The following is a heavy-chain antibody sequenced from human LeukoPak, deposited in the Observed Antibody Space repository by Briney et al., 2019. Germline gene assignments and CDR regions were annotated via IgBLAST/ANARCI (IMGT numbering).Heavy chain of an antibody. Sequence: GASVKVSCKASGYTFTSYGISWVRQAPGQGLEWMGWISAYNGNTNYAQKLQGRVTITTDTSTSTAYMELRSLRSDDPAVYYCARDSFFSWSYPDAFDIWGQGTMATVSS. J-gene: IGHJ3*02. CDR2: ISAYNGNT. CDR3: ARDSFFSWSYPDAFDI. CDR1: GYTFTSYG. V-gene: IGHV1-18*01. D-gene: IGHD3-10*01.